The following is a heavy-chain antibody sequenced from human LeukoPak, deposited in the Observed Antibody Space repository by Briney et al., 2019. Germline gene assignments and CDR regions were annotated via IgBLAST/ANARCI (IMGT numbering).Heavy chain of an antibody. CDR1: GYTFTSYD. Sequence: GESLKISCKASGYTFTSYDINWVRQATGQGLEWMGWMNPNSGNTGYAQKFQGRVTMTRNTSISTAYMELSSLRSEDTAVYYCARGLSTGSHLGYWGQGTLVTVSS. CDR3: ARGLSTGSHLGY. V-gene: IGHV1-8*01. CDR2: MNPNSGNT. D-gene: IGHD7-27*01. J-gene: IGHJ4*02.